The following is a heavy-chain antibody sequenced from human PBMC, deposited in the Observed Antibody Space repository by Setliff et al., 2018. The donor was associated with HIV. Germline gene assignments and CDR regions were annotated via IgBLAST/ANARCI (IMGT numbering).Heavy chain of an antibody. CDR2: INHSGNT. V-gene: IGHV4-34*01. J-gene: IGHJ4*02. CDR3: ATGLIMAPDY. D-gene: IGHD2-8*01. Sequence: SETLSPTCAVYGESFSTYFWNWIRQPPGKGLEWIGQINHSGNTNYNPSLKSRVTISMGTSRNQFSLKLRSVTAADTAVYYCATGLIMAPDYWGQGSLVAVSS. CDR1: GESFSTYF.